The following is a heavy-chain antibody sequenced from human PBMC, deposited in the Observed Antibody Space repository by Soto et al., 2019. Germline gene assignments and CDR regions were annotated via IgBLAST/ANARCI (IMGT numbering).Heavy chain of an antibody. D-gene: IGHD3-10*01. CDR3: AREGRDYGSGSYYKDAFDP. CDR1: GGSISSGDYY. Sequence: SETLSLTCTVSGGSISSGDYYWSWIRQPPGKGLEWIGYIYYSGSTYYNPSLKSRVTTSVDTSKNQFSLKLSSVTAADTAVYYCAREGRDYGSGSYYKDAFDPWGQGTLVTVSS. J-gene: IGHJ5*02. CDR2: IYYSGST. V-gene: IGHV4-30-4*01.